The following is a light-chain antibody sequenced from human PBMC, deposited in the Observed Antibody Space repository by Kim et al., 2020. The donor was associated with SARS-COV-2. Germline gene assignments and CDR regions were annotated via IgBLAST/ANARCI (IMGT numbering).Light chain of an antibody. Sequence: QPVLTQPSSLSASPGASASLTCTLRSDINVDSYRISWYQQKPGSPPQYLLTYKSDSHNLQVSGVPSRFSGSKDRSANAGILLVSGLQSEDEADYFCTIWHNSAWHFGGGTQLTVL. V-gene: IGLV5-45*03. CDR1: SDINVDSYR. CDR3: TIWHNSAWH. CDR2: YKSDSHN. J-gene: IGLJ2*01.